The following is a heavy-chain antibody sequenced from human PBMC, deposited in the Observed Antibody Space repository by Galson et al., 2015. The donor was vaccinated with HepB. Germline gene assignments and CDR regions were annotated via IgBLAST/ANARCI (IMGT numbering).Heavy chain of an antibody. CDR2: ISGSGGST. D-gene: IGHD3-22*01. CDR1: GFTFSSYA. Sequence: SLRLSCAASGFTFSSYAMSWVRQAPGKGLEWVSAISGSGGSTYYADSVKGRFTSSRDNSKNTLYLQMNSLRAEDTAVYYCATSYYDSSGYYQDRDYWGQGALVTVSS. CDR3: ATSYYDSSGYYQDRDY. J-gene: IGHJ4*02. V-gene: IGHV3-23*01.